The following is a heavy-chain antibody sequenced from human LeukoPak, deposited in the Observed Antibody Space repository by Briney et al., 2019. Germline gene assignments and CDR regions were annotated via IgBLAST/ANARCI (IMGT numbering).Heavy chain of an antibody. CDR1: GFTFSSNW. CDR2: IKQDGSEK. CDR3: ASNGYGSGSNYYYYGMDV. V-gene: IGHV3-7*03. D-gene: IGHD3-10*01. Sequence: GGSLRLSCAASGFTFSSNWMSWVRQAPGKGLEWVANIKQDGSEKYYVDSVKGRFTISRDNAKNLLFLQMNSLRAEDTAVYYCASNGYGSGSNYYYYGMDVWGKGTTVTVSS. J-gene: IGHJ6*04.